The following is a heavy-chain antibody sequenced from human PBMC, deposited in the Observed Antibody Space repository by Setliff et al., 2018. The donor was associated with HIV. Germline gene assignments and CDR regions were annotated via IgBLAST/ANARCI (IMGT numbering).Heavy chain of an antibody. V-gene: IGHV4-61*02. J-gene: IGHJ4*02. CDR1: GGSISSGTYY. Sequence: SETLSLTCTVSGGSISSGTYYWSWIRQPAGKGLEWIGRVYASGSTNYNPSLKSRLTISLDTSKNQFSLQVTSVTAADTAVYYCARDPYCPNTCYEDFTFDSWGQGTLVTVSS. CDR2: VYASGST. D-gene: IGHD2-8*01. CDR3: ARDPYCPNTCYEDFTFDS.